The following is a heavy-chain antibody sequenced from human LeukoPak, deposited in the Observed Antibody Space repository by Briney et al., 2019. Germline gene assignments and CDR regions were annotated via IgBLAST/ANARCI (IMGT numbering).Heavy chain of an antibody. D-gene: IGHD3-22*01. CDR2: ISSSSYI. CDR1: GFTFSSYS. Sequence: GGSLRLSCAASGFTFSSYSMNWVRQAPGKGLEWVSSISSSSYIYHADSVKGRFTISRDNAKNSLYLQMNSLRAEDTAVYYCARDVDSKDAFDIWGQGTMVTVSS. J-gene: IGHJ3*02. V-gene: IGHV3-21*01. CDR3: ARDVDSKDAFDI.